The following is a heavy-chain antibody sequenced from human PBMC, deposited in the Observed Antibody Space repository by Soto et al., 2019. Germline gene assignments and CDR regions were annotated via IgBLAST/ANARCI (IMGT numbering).Heavy chain of an antibody. J-gene: IGHJ3*02. V-gene: IGHV1-18*01. CDR2: ISAYNGNT. D-gene: IGHD5-12*01. Sequence: GASVKVSCKASGYTFTSYGISWVRQAPGQGLEWMGWISAYNGNTNYAQKLQGRVTMTTDTSTSTAYMELRSLRSDDTAVYYCARDLGYSGYDYDYGDYHDAFDIWGQGTMVTVSS. CDR3: ARDLGYSGYDYDYGDYHDAFDI. CDR1: GYTFTSYG.